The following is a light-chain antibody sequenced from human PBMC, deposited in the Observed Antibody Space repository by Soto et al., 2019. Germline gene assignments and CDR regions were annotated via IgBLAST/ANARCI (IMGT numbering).Light chain of an antibody. CDR2: AAS. J-gene: IGKJ4*01. CDR3: QKYNRAPLT. V-gene: IGKV1-27*01. Sequence: DIQMTQSTSALSASVGDTVTITCRASQDISNYLAWYQQKPGRVPKVLIYAASTLQSGVPSRFSAIGSGTYFTLTISSLQPEDVATYYCQKYNRAPLTFGGGTKVEIK. CDR1: QDISNY.